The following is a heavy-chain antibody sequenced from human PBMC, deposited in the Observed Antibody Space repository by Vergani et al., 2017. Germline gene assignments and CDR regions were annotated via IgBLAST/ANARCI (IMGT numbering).Heavy chain of an antibody. CDR2: IYYSGST. CDR3: ARSMYPGTSAAAFDI. J-gene: IGHJ3*02. D-gene: IGHD1-1*01. V-gene: IGHV4-59*01. CDR1: GGSISSYY. Sequence: QVQLQESGPGLVKPSETLSLTCTVSGGSISSYYWSWIRQPPGKGLEWSGYIYYSGSTNYNPSLKSRVTISVDTSKNQFSLKLSSVTAADTAVYYCARSMYPGTSAAAFDIWGQGTMVTVSS.